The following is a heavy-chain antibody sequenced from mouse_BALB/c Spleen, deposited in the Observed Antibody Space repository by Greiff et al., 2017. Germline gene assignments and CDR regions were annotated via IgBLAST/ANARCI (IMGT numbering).Heavy chain of an antibody. J-gene: IGHJ2*01. CDR1: GFTFSSYA. CDR3: ARGVYGSSYSYFDY. Sequence: EVQLVESGGGLVKPGGSLKLSCAASGFTFSSYAMSWVRQTPEKRLEWVASISSGGSTYYPDSVKGRFTISRDNARNILYLQMSSLRSEDTAMYYCARGVYGSSYSYFDYWGQGTTLTVSS. V-gene: IGHV5-6-5*01. CDR2: ISSGGST. D-gene: IGHD1-1*01.